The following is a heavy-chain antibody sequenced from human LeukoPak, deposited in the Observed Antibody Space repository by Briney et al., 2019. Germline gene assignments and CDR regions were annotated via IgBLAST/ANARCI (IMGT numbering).Heavy chain of an antibody. J-gene: IGHJ4*02. Sequence: SETLSLTCAVYGGSFSGYYWSWIRQPPGKGLEWIGYIYYSGSTNYNPSLKSRVTISVDTSKNQFSLKLSSVTAADTAVYYCARLTYGDYDYWGQGTLVTVSS. CDR2: IYYSGST. CDR1: GGSFSGYY. D-gene: IGHD4-17*01. CDR3: ARLTYGDYDY. V-gene: IGHV4-59*08.